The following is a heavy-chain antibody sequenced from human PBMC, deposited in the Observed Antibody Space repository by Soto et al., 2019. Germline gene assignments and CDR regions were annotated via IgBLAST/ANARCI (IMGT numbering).Heavy chain of an antibody. J-gene: IGHJ4*02. CDR3: ARGGTMVRGVTSFDY. Sequence: PSETLSLTCTVSGGSISSGGYYWSWIRQHPGKGLEWIGYIYYSGSTYYNPSLKSRVTISVDTSKNQFSLKLSSVTAADTAVYYCARGGTMVRGVTSFDYWGQGTLVTVSS. D-gene: IGHD3-10*01. CDR1: GGSISSGGYY. CDR2: IYYSGST. V-gene: IGHV4-31*03.